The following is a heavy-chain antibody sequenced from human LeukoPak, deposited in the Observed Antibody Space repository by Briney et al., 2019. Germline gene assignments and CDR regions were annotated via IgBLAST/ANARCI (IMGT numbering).Heavy chain of an antibody. CDR1: GFAFSNSW. CDR2: IISDGSRT. Sequence: GGSQRLSCAASGFAFSNSWMYWVRQSPGKGLVWVSRIISDGSRTSYAHSVKGRFTISINNAKNTLYLQMNSLRAEDTAVYYCARDGSLPDYWGQGTLVTVSS. V-gene: IGHV3-74*01. CDR3: ARDGSLPDY. J-gene: IGHJ4*02.